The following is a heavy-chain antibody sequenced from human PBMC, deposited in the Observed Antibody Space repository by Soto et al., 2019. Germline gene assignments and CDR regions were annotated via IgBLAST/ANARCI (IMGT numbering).Heavy chain of an antibody. J-gene: IGHJ4*02. CDR3: AKEEVRDGSDWTNFDY. D-gene: IGHD1-26*01. V-gene: IGHV3-23*01. CDR2: ISGRGGST. CDR1: GFTFSSYA. Sequence: EVQLLESGGGLVQPGGCLRLSCAASGFTFSSYAMRWVRQAPGKGLEWGSAISGRGGSTYYADSVKGRFTISRDNSKNTLYLQMNSRRAEDTAVYYCAKEEVRDGSDWTNFDYWGQGTLVTVSS.